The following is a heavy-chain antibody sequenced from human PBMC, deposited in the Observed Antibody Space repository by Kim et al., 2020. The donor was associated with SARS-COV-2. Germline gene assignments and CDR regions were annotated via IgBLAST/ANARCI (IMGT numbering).Heavy chain of an antibody. CDR1: GFTFSSYG. J-gene: IGHJ3*02. CDR2: IWYDGSNK. Sequence: GGSLRLSCAASGFTFSSYGMHWVRQAPGKGLEWVAVIWYDGSNKYYADSVKGRFTISRDNSKNTLYLTMNSLRAEDTAVYYCARDMLGSSYAFDIWGQGTMVTVSS. D-gene: IGHD6-6*01. CDR3: ARDMLGSSYAFDI. V-gene: IGHV3-33*01.